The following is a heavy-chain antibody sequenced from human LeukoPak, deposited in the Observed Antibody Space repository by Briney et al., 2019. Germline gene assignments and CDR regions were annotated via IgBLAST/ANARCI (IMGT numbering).Heavy chain of an antibody. CDR1: GGSISSGGYY. Sequence: SETLSLTCTVSGGSISSGGYYWSWIRPHPRNGLEWIGYIYYSGSTYYNPSPESRVTISVDTSKNQVSLKVSSVTAADTAVYYCARAKDHYDSSGYAFDIWGQGTMVTVSS. V-gene: IGHV4-31*03. D-gene: IGHD3-22*01. CDR2: IYYSGST. CDR3: ARAKDHYDSSGYAFDI. J-gene: IGHJ3*02.